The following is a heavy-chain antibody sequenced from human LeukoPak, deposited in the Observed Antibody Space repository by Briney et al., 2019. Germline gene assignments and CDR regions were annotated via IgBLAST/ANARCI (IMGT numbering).Heavy chain of an antibody. Sequence: RTGGSLRLSCAASGFTFSSSAMSWVRQAPGKGLEWVSTLSGSGITTYYADSVKGRFTISRDNSKNTLYLQMNSLRAEDTAVYYCAKGIYSSGWSYFDYWGHGTLVTVSS. V-gene: IGHV3-23*01. J-gene: IGHJ4*01. D-gene: IGHD6-19*01. CDR2: LSGSGITT. CDR3: AKGIYSSGWSYFDY. CDR1: GFTFSSSA.